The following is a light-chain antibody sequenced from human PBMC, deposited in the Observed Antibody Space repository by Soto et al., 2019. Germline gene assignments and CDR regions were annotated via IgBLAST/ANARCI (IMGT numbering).Light chain of an antibody. Sequence: EIVLTQSPATLSLSPGVRATLSCRASQSVTSSLAWFQQKPGQAPRLFIYDVSSRATAIPARFSGSGSGTDITLTISSLEPEYFAVYSCQQRTIWPTFGGGTKVEIK. V-gene: IGKV3-11*01. CDR2: DVS. CDR1: QSVTSS. J-gene: IGKJ4*01. CDR3: QQRTIWPT.